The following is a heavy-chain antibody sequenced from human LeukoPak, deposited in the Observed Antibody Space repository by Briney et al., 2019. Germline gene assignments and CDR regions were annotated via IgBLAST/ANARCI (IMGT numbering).Heavy chain of an antibody. CDR3: ARGHTTYYYDSSDLWRVYFDY. Sequence: PGGSLRLSCAASGFTFSSYAMHWVRQAPGKGLEWVAVISYDGSNKYYADSVKGRFTISRDNSKNTLYLQMNSLRAEDTAVYYCARGHTTYYYDSSDLWRVYFDYWGQGTLVTVSS. V-gene: IGHV3-30*04. CDR1: GFTFSSYA. CDR2: ISYDGSNK. D-gene: IGHD3-22*01. J-gene: IGHJ4*02.